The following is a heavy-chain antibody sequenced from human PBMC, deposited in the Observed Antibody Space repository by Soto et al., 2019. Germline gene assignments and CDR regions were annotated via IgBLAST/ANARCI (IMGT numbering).Heavy chain of an antibody. V-gene: IGHV1-8*01. CDR1: GYTFTGYD. J-gene: IGHJ4*02. CDR3: AGEKVGTTGIDF. CDR2: MNPNSGNT. Sequence: QAQLVQSGAEVKKPGASAKVSCKASGYTFTGYDINWVRQATGQGLEWMGWMNPNSGNTGYAQNFQGRVTMTRDNSITTAYMERTSLRDDDSAGYYCAGEKVGTTGIDFWGQGTLVTVSS. D-gene: IGHD1-26*01.